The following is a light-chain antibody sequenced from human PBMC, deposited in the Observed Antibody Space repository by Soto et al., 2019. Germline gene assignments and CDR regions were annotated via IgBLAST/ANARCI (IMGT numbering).Light chain of an antibody. CDR2: EVT. J-gene: IGLJ1*01. CDR1: TSDVGLYNY. CDR3: SSYTNINTRACV. V-gene: IGLV2-14*01. Sequence: QSALTQPASVSGSPGQSITISCTGTTSDVGLYNYVSWYQQHPGKAPKLMIYEVTDRPSGVSNRFSGSKSGNTASLTISGLQAEDEAEYYCSSYTNINTRACVFGTGTKLTVL.